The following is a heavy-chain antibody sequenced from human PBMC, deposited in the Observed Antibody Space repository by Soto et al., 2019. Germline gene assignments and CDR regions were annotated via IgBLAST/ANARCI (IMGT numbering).Heavy chain of an antibody. D-gene: IGHD4-4*01. CDR3: ARGPSHDYTNSLLGY. CDR2: ISYDGSNK. J-gene: IGHJ4*02. V-gene: IGHV3-30-3*01. Sequence: QVQLVESGGGVVQPGRSLRLSCAASGFTFSSYAMHWVRQAPGKGLEWVALISYDGSNKYYADSVKGRFTISRDNSKNTVYLQMNSLRAEDTAVYYCARGPSHDYTNSLLGYWGQGSLVTVSS. CDR1: GFTFSSYA.